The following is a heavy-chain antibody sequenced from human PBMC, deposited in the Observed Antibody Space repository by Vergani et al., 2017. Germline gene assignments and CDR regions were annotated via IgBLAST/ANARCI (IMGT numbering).Heavy chain of an antibody. V-gene: IGHV3-33*06. CDR3: AKFREVVGGAFDI. Sequence: QVQLVESGGGVVQPGRSLRLSCAVSGFTFSSYGMHWVRQAPGKGLEWVAVIWYDGSNKYYADSVKGRFTISRDNSKNTLYLQMNSLRAEDTAVYYCAKFREVVGGAFDIWGQGTMVTVSS. CDR1: GFTFSSYG. D-gene: IGHD3-10*01. CDR2: IWYDGSNK. J-gene: IGHJ3*02.